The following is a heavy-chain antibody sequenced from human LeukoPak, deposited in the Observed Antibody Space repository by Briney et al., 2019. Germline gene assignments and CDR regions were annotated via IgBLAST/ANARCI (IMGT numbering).Heavy chain of an antibody. CDR1: GGTFSSYA. Sequence: PWASVRVSCKASGGTFSSYAISWVRQAPGQGLEWMGGIIPIFGTANYAQKFQGRVTITADESTSTAYMELSSLRSEDAAVYYCARDATWFGEYWVDYWGQGTLVTVSS. CDR3: ARDATWFGEYWVDY. V-gene: IGHV1-69*13. D-gene: IGHD3-10*01. J-gene: IGHJ4*02. CDR2: IIPIFGTA.